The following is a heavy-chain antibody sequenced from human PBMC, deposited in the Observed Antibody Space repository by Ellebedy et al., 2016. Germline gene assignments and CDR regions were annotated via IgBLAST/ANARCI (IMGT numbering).Heavy chain of an antibody. CDR2: MNPNSANT. D-gene: IGHD1/OR15-1a*01. Sequence: ASVKVSCKASGYTFTSYDINWVRQATGQGLEWMGWMNPNSANTGYAQKFQGRVTITRDISISTAYMELSSLRSEDTAVYYCARVGKTLADDYWGQGTLVTVSS. V-gene: IGHV1-8*01. J-gene: IGHJ4*02. CDR3: ARVGKTLADDY. CDR1: GYTFTSYD.